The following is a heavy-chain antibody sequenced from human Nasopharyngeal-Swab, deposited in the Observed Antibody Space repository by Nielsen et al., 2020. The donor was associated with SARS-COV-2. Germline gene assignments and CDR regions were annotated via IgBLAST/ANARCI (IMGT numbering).Heavy chain of an antibody. CDR2: IYQSGNT. CDR3: ATSGSSVTAGVNMDV. D-gene: IGHD6-13*01. J-gene: IGHJ6*03. Sequence: WIRRPPGKGLEWIGEIYQSGNTNYNPPLKSRVSISLDKSKNQFSLNLTSVTAADTAVYYCATSGSSVTAGVNMDVWGKGTTVTVSS. V-gene: IGHV4-4*02.